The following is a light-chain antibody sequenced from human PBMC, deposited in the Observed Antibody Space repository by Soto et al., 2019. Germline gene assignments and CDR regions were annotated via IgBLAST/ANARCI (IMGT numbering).Light chain of an antibody. J-gene: IGKJ1*01. CDR2: DAS. CDR3: QQYNSVPWT. CDR1: QSISSW. Sequence: QMTQSPSTLSASVGDRVTITCRASQSISSWLAWYQQRPGQAPTVLIYDASNLAFGVPSRFSGSGFGTEFTLTISSLQPDDFATYYCQQYNSVPWTFGRGTKVEVK. V-gene: IGKV1-5*01.